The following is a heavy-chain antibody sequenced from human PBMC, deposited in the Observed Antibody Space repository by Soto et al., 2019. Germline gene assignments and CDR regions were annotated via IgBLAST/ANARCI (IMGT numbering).Heavy chain of an antibody. CDR2: ISGRGDRT. V-gene: IGHV3-23*01. Sequence: EVQLLESGGGLVQPGGSLRFSCAASGFTFSNYAMSWLRQPPGKGLEWVSAISGRGDRTYYADSVKGRFTISRDNSKNTLYLQMNSLRAEDSAVYYCVKERSGHSYADSWGQGTLVTVSS. CDR3: VKERSGHSYADS. J-gene: IGHJ4*02. CDR1: GFTFSNYA. D-gene: IGHD5-18*01.